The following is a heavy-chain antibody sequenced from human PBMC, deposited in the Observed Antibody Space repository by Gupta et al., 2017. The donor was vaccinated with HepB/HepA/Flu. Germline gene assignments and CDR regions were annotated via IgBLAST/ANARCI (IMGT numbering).Heavy chain of an antibody. V-gene: IGHV3-23*01. Sequence: EVQLLESGGGLVQPGGSLRLSCAASGFSFGSYGMSWVRQAPGKGLEWVSGISGSGGSTDYADSVKGRFTISRDNSKNTLHLEMNSLRAEDTALYYCARPPTLTTFGYWGQGTLVTVSP. J-gene: IGHJ4*02. CDR2: ISGSGGST. CDR1: GFSFGSYG. D-gene: IGHD3-16*01. CDR3: ARPPTLTTFGY.